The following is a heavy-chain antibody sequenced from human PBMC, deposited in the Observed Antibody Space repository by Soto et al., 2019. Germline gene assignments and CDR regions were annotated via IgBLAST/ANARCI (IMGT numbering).Heavy chain of an antibody. CDR3: ARSSYYDFLSVYSTKDYDFYY. D-gene: IGHD3-3*01. CDR1: VGSISSYY. Sequence: PSETLSLTCTVSVGSISSYYWCWLRQPPGKGLEWIGYIYYSGSTNYNPSLKSRVTISVDTSKNQFSLKLSSVTAADTAVYYCARSSYYDFLSVYSTKDYDFYYSGQGTLLTVSA. CDR2: IYYSGST. V-gene: IGHV4-59*01. J-gene: IGHJ4*02.